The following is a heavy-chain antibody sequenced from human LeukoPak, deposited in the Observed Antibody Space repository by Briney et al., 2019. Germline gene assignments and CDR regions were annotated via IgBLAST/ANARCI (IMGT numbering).Heavy chain of an antibody. D-gene: IGHD2-2*01. V-gene: IGHV3-74*01. J-gene: IGHJ5*02. CDR1: GFTFSSYW. CDR2: INSDGSST. Sequence: GGSLRLSCAAFGFTFSSYWMHWGRQAPGKGLVWVSRINSDGSSTSYADSVKGRFTISRDNAKNTLYLQMNSLRAEDTAVYYCARGVGYCTSTSCYWWFDPWGQGTLVTVSS. CDR3: ARGVGYCTSTSCYWWFDP.